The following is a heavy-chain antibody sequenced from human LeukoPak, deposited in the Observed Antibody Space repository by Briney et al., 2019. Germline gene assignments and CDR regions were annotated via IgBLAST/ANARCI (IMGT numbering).Heavy chain of an antibody. Sequence: PGGSLRLSCAASGFTFDDYAMHWVRQAPGKGLEWVSLISGDGGSTYYADSVKGRFTISRDNAKNSLYLQMNSLRAEDTAVYYCARDCSYGFGFWGQGTLVTVSS. D-gene: IGHD5-18*01. J-gene: IGHJ4*02. V-gene: IGHV3-43*02. CDR1: GFTFDDYA. CDR3: ARDCSYGFGF. CDR2: ISGDGGST.